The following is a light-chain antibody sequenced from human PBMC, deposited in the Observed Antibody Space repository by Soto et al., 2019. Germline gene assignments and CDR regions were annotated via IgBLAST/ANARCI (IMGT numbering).Light chain of an antibody. CDR1: QSVSLTA. J-gene: IGKJ4*01. V-gene: IGKV3-20*01. CDR2: GAS. Sequence: EIVLTQSPGTLSLSPGERATLSCSASQSVSLTALAWYQHKPGQAPRLLIYGASFRATGIPHRFSGSGAGTAFTLTISSLESEDAAVYYCQQYSSSPLTFGGGTKVEIK. CDR3: QQYSSSPLT.